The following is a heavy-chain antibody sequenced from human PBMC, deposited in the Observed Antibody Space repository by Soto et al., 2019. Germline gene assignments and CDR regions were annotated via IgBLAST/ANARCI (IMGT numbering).Heavy chain of an antibody. Sequence: VKVSCKASGYTFTSYAMHWVRQAPGQRLEWMGWINAGNGNTKYSQKFQGRVTITRDTSASTAYMELSSLRSEDTAVYYCARTSSWSTFFDYWGQGTLVTVSS. J-gene: IGHJ4*02. CDR2: INAGNGNT. CDR1: GYTFTSYA. CDR3: ARTSSWSTFFDY. V-gene: IGHV1-3*01. D-gene: IGHD6-13*01.